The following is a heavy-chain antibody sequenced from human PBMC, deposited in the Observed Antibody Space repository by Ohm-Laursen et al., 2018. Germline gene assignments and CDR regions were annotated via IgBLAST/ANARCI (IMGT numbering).Heavy chain of an antibody. J-gene: IGHJ4*02. CDR2: ISSSTNTI. CDR3: ARVIPPDY. CDR1: GFTFSSYA. V-gene: IGHV3-48*04. D-gene: IGHD2-21*01. Sequence: SLRLSCAASGFTFSSYAMSWVRQAPGKGLEWVSHISSSTNTIYYADSVKGRFTISRDNAKNSLYLQMNSLRAEDTAVYFCARVIPPDYWGQGILVTVSS.